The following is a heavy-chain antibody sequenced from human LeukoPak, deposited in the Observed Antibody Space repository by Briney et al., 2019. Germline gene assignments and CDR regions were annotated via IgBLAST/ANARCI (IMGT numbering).Heavy chain of an antibody. D-gene: IGHD6-25*01. CDR3: ASLSIAAGGY. CDR2: ISSSSSYI. J-gene: IGHJ4*02. CDR1: GFTFSGYS. Sequence: GGSLRLSCAASGFTFSGYSMNWVRQAPGKGLEWVSSISSSSSYIYYADSVKGRFTISRDNAKNSLYLQMNSLRAEDTAVYYCASLSIAAGGYWGQGTLVTVSS. V-gene: IGHV3-21*01.